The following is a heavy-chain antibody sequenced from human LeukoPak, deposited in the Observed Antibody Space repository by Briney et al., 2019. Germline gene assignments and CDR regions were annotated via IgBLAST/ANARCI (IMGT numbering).Heavy chain of an antibody. J-gene: IGHJ4*02. CDR1: GGSISSSSYY. CDR3: ARHWVVTPNY. Sequence: SETLSLTCIVSGGSISSSSYYWGWIRQPPGKGLEWIGSIYYSGSAYYNPSLKSRVTLSVDTSKNQFSLKLTSVTAADTAVYYCARHWVVTPNYWGQGTLVTVSS. CDR2: IYYSGSA. D-gene: IGHD4-23*01. V-gene: IGHV4-39*01.